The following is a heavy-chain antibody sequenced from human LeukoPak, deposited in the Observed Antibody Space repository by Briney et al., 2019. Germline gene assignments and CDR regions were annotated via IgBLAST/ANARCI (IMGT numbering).Heavy chain of an antibody. CDR2: INPNSGGT. CDR3: ASTYDFWSGWIY. Sequence: ASVKVSCKASGGTFSSYAISWVRQAPGQGLEWMGWINPNSGGTNYAQKFQGRVTMTRDTSISTAYMELSRLRSDDTAVYYCASTYDFWSGWIYWGQGTLVTVSS. V-gene: IGHV1-2*02. CDR1: GGTFSSYA. D-gene: IGHD3-3*01. J-gene: IGHJ4*02.